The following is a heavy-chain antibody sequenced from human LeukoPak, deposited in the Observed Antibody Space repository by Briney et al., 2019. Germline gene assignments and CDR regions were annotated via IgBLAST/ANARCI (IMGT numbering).Heavy chain of an antibody. Sequence: GGSLRLSCAASGFTFSSYSMNWVRQAPGKGLEWDSYISSDSRTIYYADSVKGRFTISRDNVKNSLYLQMKSLRDEDTAVYYCARYGSGTSYITNYFDYWGQGTLVTVSS. CDR1: GFTFSSYS. CDR2: ISSDSRTI. CDR3: ARYGSGTSYITNYFDY. V-gene: IGHV3-48*02. D-gene: IGHD3-10*01. J-gene: IGHJ4*02.